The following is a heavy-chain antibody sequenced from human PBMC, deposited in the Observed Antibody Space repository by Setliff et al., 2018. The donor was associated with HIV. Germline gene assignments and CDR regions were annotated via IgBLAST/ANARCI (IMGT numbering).Heavy chain of an antibody. CDR2: IIPILGIA. V-gene: IGHV1-69*10. CDR3: ARDYSPTFYYYDSSGTFDY. D-gene: IGHD3-22*01. CDR1: GGTFSSYA. Sequence: ASVKVSCKASGGTFSSYAISWVRQAPGQGLEWMGGIIPILGIANYAQKFQGRVTITADESTRTAYMELSSLRSEDTAVYYCARDYSPTFYYYDSSGTFDYWGQGTLVTV. J-gene: IGHJ4*02.